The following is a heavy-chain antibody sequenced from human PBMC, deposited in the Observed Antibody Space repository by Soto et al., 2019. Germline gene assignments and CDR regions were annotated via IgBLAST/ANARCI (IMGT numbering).Heavy chain of an antibody. Sequence: ASVKVSCKASGYTFTGYYIHWVRQAPGQGLEWMAWINPNSGDTSYAQKFQGRVTMTRDTSITTAHMELSRLRSDDTAVYYCARGHCSTTSCYGTDYYYTMDVWGQGTTVRVSS. D-gene: IGHD2-2*01. CDR2: INPNSGDT. CDR1: GYTFTGYY. CDR3: ARGHCSTTSCYGTDYYYTMDV. V-gene: IGHV1-2*02. J-gene: IGHJ6*02.